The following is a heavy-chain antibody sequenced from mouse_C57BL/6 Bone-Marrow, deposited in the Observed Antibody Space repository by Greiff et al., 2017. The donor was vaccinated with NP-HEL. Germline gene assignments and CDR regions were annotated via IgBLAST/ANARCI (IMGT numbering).Heavy chain of an antibody. V-gene: IGHV1-69*01. CDR1: GYTFTSYW. CDR2: IDPSDSYT. J-gene: IGHJ2*01. CDR3: ARSDDWNY. Sequence: QVQLQQPGAELVMPGASVKLSCKASGYTFTSYWMHWVKQRPGQGLEWIGEIDPSDSYTNYNQKFKGKSTLTVDKSSSTAYMQLSSLTSEDSAVYYCARSDDWNYWGQGTTLTVSS.